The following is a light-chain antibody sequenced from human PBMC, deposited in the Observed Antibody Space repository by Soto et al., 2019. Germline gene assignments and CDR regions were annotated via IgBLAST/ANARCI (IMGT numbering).Light chain of an antibody. CDR3: QQYGSSPWT. Sequence: EIVLTQSPGTLSLSPGERATLSCRASQSVSSSYLAWYQQKPGQAPRLLIYGASSRATGIPDRFSGSGSGADFPLPISRLEPEDFAVYYCQQYGSSPWTFGQGTKVDIK. J-gene: IGKJ1*01. V-gene: IGKV3-20*01. CDR2: GAS. CDR1: QSVSSSY.